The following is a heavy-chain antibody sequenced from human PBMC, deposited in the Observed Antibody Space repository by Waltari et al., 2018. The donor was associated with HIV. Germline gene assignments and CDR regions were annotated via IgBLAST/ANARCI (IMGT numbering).Heavy chain of an antibody. V-gene: IGHV4-34*02. CDR1: GGSFSGYY. CDR3: ARGQRGGDYGDYAFDY. J-gene: IGHJ4*02. D-gene: IGHD4-17*01. Sequence: QVQLQQWGAGLLKPSATLSLTCAVYGGSFSGYYWSWIRPPPGKGLEWIGEINHSGSTNYNPSLKSRVTISVDTSKNQFSLKLKSVTVADTAVYYCARGQRGGDYGDYAFDYWGQGTLVTVSS. CDR2: INHSGST.